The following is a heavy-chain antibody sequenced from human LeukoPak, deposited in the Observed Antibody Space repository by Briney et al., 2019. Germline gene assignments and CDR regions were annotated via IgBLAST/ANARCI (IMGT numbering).Heavy chain of an antibody. CDR1: GYTFTSYY. J-gene: IGHJ5*02. V-gene: IGHV1-46*01. CDR3: ARDRTVDTAMAPLNWFDP. Sequence: ASVKVSCKASGYTFTSYYMHWVRQAPGQGLEGMGIINPSGGSTSYAQKFQGRVTMTRDMSTSTVYMELSSLRSEDTAVYYCARDRTVDTAMAPLNWFDPWGQGTLVTVSS. D-gene: IGHD5-18*01. CDR2: INPSGGST.